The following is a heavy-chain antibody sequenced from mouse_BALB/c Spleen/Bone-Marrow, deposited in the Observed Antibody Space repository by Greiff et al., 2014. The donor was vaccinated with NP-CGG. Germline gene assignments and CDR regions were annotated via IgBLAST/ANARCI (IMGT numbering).Heavy chain of an antibody. D-gene: IGHD1-2*01. CDR3: ARITTATGAMDY. V-gene: IGHV2-9*02. CDR2: IWADGST. Sequence: VMLVESGPGLVAPSQSLSISCTVSGFSLTSYGVHWVRQPPGKSLEWLGVIWADGSTNYNSALMSRLSISKDNSKSQVFLKMNSLQTDDTAMYYCARITTATGAMDYWGQGTSVTVSS. J-gene: IGHJ4*01. CDR1: GFSLTSYG.